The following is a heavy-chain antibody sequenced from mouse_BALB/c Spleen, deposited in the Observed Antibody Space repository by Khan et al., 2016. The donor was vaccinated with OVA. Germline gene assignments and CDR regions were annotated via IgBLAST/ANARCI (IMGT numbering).Heavy chain of an antibody. Sequence: VELVESGGDLVKPGGSLKLSCAASGFTFSSYSMSWVRQTPDKRLEWVATISSGGDYTYYPDSVKGRFTISRDNAKNTLYLQMSSLKSEDTAMYYCASHLTGSFAYWGQGTLVTGSA. CDR2: ISSGGDYT. J-gene: IGHJ3*01. CDR3: ASHLTGSFAY. D-gene: IGHD4-1*01. CDR1: GFTFSSYS. V-gene: IGHV5-6*01.